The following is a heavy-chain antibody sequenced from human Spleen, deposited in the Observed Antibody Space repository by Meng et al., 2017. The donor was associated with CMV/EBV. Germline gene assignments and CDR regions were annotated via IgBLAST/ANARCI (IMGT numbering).Heavy chain of an antibody. CDR3: ARGGGEWLRDY. D-gene: IGHD5-12*01. V-gene: IGHV4-30-4*08. Sequence: VQLQESGPGLVKPSETLSLTCNVSGASVSGGDYFWNWIRQPPGKGLEWIGSIYYTGTTQYNPSLNSRVTISVDTSKNQFSLKLSSVTAADTAVYYCARGGGEWLRDYWGQGTLVTVSS. CDR1: GASVSGGDYF. J-gene: IGHJ4*02. CDR2: IYYTGTT.